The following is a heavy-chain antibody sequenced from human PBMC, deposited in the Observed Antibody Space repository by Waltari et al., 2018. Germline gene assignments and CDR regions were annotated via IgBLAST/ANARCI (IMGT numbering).Heavy chain of an antibody. CDR1: GYTFTSYY. CDR2: IIPIFGTA. J-gene: IGHJ6*03. CDR3: ARSARPMTANRAYYYMDV. V-gene: IGHV1-69*06. Sequence: QVQLVQSGAEVKKPGASVKVSCKASGYTFTSYYMHWVRQAPGQGLEWRGGIIPIFGTANYAQKFQGRFTITADKSTSTAYMELSSLRSEDTAVYYWARSARPMTANRAYYYMDVWGKGTTVTVSS. D-gene: IGHD2-21*02.